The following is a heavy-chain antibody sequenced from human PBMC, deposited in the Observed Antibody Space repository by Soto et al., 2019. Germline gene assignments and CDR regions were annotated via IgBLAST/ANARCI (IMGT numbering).Heavy chain of an antibody. Sequence: EVQLVQSGAEVEKPGESLKISCKGSGYSFTSYWIGWVRQMPGKGLEWMGIIYPGDSDTRYSPSFQGQVTISADKSISTAYLQWSSLKASDTAMYYCARHEGYYGSPAAGLFDYWGQGPLVTVSS. D-gene: IGHD3-10*01. V-gene: IGHV5-51*01. CDR3: ARHEGYYGSPAAGLFDY. CDR2: IYPGDSDT. J-gene: IGHJ4*02. CDR1: GYSFTSYW.